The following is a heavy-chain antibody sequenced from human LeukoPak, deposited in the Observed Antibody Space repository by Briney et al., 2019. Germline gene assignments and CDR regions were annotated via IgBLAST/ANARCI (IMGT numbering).Heavy chain of an antibody. J-gene: IGHJ3*02. CDR2: IYYSGST. V-gene: IGHV4-4*02. CDR3: ARPQSYLTGFYDAFDI. D-gene: IGHD3-9*01. CDR1: GGSISSSNW. Sequence: SGTLSLTCAVSGGSISSSNWWSWVRQPPGKGLEWIGSIYYSGSTYYNPSLKSRVTISVDTSKNQFSLKLSSVTAADTAVYYCARPQSYLTGFYDAFDIWGQGTMVTVSS.